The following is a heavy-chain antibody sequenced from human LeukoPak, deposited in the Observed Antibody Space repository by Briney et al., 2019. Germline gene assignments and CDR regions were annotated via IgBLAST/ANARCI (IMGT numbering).Heavy chain of an antibody. J-gene: IGHJ3*01. V-gene: IGHV3-21*01. D-gene: IGHD4/OR15-4a*01. CDR2: ISSGSSYI. CDR1: GFTFSSYN. CDR3: ARYGGNAFDV. Sequence: GGSLRLSCAASGFTFSSYNMNWVRQAPGKGLEWVSSISSGSSYIYYADSVKGRLTISRDNAKNSLYLQMNSLRAEDTALYYCARYGGNAFDVWGQGTMVTVSS.